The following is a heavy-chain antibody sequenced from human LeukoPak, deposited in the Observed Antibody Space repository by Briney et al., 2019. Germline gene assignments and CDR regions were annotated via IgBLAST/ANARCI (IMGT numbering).Heavy chain of an antibody. CDR1: GYSISPDFV. CDR2: IYYSGST. Sequence: PSETLSLTCTVSGYSISPDFVWGWIRQSPVKGLEWIGSIYYSGSTYYNPSLKSRVTISVDTSKNQFSLKLSSVTAADTAVYYCARLNDDYGDYGEPDYWGQGTLVTVSS. J-gene: IGHJ4*02. CDR3: ARLNDDYGDYGEPDY. D-gene: IGHD4-17*01. V-gene: IGHV4-38-2*02.